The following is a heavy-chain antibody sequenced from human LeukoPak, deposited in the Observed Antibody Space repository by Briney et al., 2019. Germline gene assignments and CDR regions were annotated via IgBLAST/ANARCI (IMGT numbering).Heavy chain of an antibody. CDR3: VKDLHSGGDY. J-gene: IGHJ4*02. CDR1: GFSFSDYS. Sequence: PGGSLRLSCSASGFSFSDYSMHWVRQGPGKGLQYVSAISPNGGSAYYAHSVKGSFTISRDNSKNALYLQMSSLRDEDTAVYYCVKDLHSGGDYWGQGTLVTVSS. CDR2: ISPNGGSA. V-gene: IGHV3-64D*09. D-gene: IGHD1-26*01.